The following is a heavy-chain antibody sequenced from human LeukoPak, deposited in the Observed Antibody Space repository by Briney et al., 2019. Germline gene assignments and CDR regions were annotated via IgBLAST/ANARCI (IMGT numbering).Heavy chain of an antibody. Sequence: GGSLRLSCAASGFTFDDYGMSWVRQAPGKGLEWVSAISGSGGSTYYADSVKGRFTISRDNSKNTLYLQMNSLRAEDTAVYYCAKRETEILWFGESNLSYWGQGTLVTVSS. CDR1: GFTFDDYG. CDR2: ISGSGGST. D-gene: IGHD3-10*01. CDR3: AKRETEILWFGESNLSY. V-gene: IGHV3-23*01. J-gene: IGHJ4*02.